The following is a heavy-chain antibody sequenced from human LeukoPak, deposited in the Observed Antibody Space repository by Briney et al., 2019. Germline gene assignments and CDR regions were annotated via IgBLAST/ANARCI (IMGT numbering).Heavy chain of an antibody. CDR2: IYYSGST. CDR3: AREAEYGGLDY. V-gene: IGHV4-31*03. D-gene: IGHD4-23*01. CDR1: GGSISSGGYY. Sequence: NPSQTLSLTCTVSGGSISSGGYYWSWIRQHPGKGLEWIGYIYYSGSTYYNPSLKSRVTISVDTSKNQFSLKLSSVTAPDTAVYYCAREAEYGGLDYWGQGTLVTVSS. J-gene: IGHJ4*02.